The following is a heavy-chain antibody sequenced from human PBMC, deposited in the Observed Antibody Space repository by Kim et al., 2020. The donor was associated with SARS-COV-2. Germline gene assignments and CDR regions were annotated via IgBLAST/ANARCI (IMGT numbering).Heavy chain of an antibody. CDR3: ARERSGWDAFDI. CDR2: IWYDGSNK. Sequence: LSLTCAASGFTFSSYGMHWVRQAPGKGLEWVAVIWYDGSNKYYADSVKGRFTISRDNSKNTLYLQMNSLRAEDTAVYYCARERSGWDAFDIWGQGTMVTVSS. J-gene: IGHJ3*02. D-gene: IGHD6-19*01. V-gene: IGHV3-33*01. CDR1: GFTFSSYG.